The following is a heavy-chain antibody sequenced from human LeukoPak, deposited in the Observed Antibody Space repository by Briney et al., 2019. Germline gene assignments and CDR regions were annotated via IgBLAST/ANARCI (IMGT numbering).Heavy chain of an antibody. D-gene: IGHD4-17*01. V-gene: IGHV4-31*03. Sequence: SQTLSLTCTVSGGSISSGGYYWSWIRQHPGKGLEWIGYIYYSGSTYYNPSLKSRVTISVDTSKNQFSLKLSSVTAADTAVYYCARTTHDYYYYGMDVWGQGTTVTVSS. CDR3: ARTTHDYYYYGMDV. CDR1: GGSISSGGYY. J-gene: IGHJ6*02. CDR2: IYYSGST.